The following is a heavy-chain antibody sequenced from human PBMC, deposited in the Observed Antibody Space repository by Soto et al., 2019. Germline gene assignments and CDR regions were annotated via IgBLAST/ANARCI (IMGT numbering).Heavy chain of an antibody. Sequence: EASVKVSCKASGYTFTSYDINWVRQATGQGLEWMGWMNPNSGNTGYAQKFQGRVTMTRNTSISTAYMELSSLRSEDTAVYYCARRNRYDFWSGSTQDVWGQGTTVTVSS. J-gene: IGHJ6*02. CDR3: ARRNRYDFWSGSTQDV. D-gene: IGHD3-3*01. V-gene: IGHV1-8*01. CDR1: GYTFTSYD. CDR2: MNPNSGNT.